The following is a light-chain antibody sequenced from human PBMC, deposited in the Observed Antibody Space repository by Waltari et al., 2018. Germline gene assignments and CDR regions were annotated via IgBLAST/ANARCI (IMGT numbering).Light chain of an antibody. V-gene: IGLV3-21*02. CDR3: QVWDSTTDHRGYV. CDR1: NIGSKP. CDR2: DAS. Sequence: SSVLTQPPSVSVAPGQTARITCGGNNIGSKPVHWYQQKPGQAPVLVVYDASDRPSGLPGRFSGSNSGNTATLTISRVEAGDEADYYCQVWDSTTDHRGYVFGTGTKVTVL. J-gene: IGLJ1*01.